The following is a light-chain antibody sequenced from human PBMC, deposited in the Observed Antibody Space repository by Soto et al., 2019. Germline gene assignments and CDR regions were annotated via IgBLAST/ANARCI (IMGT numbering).Light chain of an antibody. CDR3: DLSRSSSTNFYV. V-gene: IGLV2-14*03. CDR2: GVS. Sequence: QSALTQPAYVSGSPGQSITISCAGTSSDIGGSNYVSWYQQHPGKAPKLMFYGVSNRPSGVSNRFSGSKSGNTASLTISGLPAYDEPDYFCDLSRSSSTNFYVFGTGTKLTVL. J-gene: IGLJ1*01. CDR1: SSDIGGSNY.